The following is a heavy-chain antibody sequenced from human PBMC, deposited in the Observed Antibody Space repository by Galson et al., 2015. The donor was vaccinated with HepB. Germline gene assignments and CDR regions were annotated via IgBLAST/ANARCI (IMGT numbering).Heavy chain of an antibody. D-gene: IGHD4/OR15-4a*01. J-gene: IGHJ4*02. CDR2: ISGSGGST. CDR3: AKSNDFDY. CDR1: GFTFRNYA. V-gene: IGHV3-23*01. Sequence: SLRLSCAASGFTFRNYAMNWVRQAPGKGLEWVSGISGSGGSTNYADSVKGRFTISRDNSKNTLYLQMNSLRAEDTAVYYCAKSNDFDYWGQGTLVTVSS.